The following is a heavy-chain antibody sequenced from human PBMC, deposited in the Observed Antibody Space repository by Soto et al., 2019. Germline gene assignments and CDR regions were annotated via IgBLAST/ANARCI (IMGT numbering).Heavy chain of an antibody. CDR3: ARVVPGAKDWFGP. CDR2: ISLYSDGT. V-gene: IGHV1-18*01. D-gene: IGHD2-2*01. J-gene: IGHJ5*02. CDR1: CYTFSNYG. Sequence: ASVKVSCKTSCYTFSNYGITWVRQSPGQPLEWLGWISLYSDGTNYAQKFQGRVSMTTDTSTTTAYMELRSLRSDDTAVYYCARVVPGAKDWFGPWGQGTLVTVSS.